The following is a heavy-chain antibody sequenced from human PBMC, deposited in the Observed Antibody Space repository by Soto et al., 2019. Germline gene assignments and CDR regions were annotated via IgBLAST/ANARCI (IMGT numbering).Heavy chain of an antibody. Sequence: QVQLQESGPGLVKPSQTLSLTCIVSGGSISSGGYYWSWIRQHPGKGLEWIGYIYYSGSTYYNPSLKSRVTISVDTSKNQFSLKLSSVTAADTAVYYCARARSHYYDSGSYYKEIPHFDYWGQGTLVTVSS. CDR2: IYYSGST. CDR3: ARARSHYYDSGSYYKEIPHFDY. CDR1: GGSISSGGYY. V-gene: IGHV4-31*03. J-gene: IGHJ4*02. D-gene: IGHD3-10*01.